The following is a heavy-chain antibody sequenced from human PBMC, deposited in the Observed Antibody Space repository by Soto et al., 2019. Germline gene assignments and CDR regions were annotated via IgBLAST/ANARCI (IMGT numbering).Heavy chain of an antibody. CDR1: GFTFRSYV. V-gene: IGHV3-30*19. Sequence: QVQLVESGGGVVQPGTSLRLSCVGSGFTFRSYVIHWVRQAPGKGLEWVALTSYDGSNKYYDDSVKGRFTISRDNSRNTVDLQMDIPRLDDTALYYCARWGTTGGLDVWGQGTLVSVSS. CDR3: ARWGTTGGLDV. D-gene: IGHD3-16*01. J-gene: IGHJ4*02. CDR2: TSYDGSNK.